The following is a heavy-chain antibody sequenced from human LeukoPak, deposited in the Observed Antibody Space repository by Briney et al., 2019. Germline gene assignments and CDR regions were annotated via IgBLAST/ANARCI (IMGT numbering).Heavy chain of an antibody. CDR1: GYTFTSYA. CDR3: AGMVRGDTDYYMDV. J-gene: IGHJ6*03. CDR2: INTNTGNP. D-gene: IGHD3-10*01. Sequence: ASVKVSCKASGYTFTSYAMNWVRQAPGQGLGWMGWINTNTGNPTYAQGFTGRFVFSLDTSVSTAYLQISSLKAEDTAVYYCAGMVRGDTDYYMDVWGKGTTVTVSS. V-gene: IGHV7-4-1*02.